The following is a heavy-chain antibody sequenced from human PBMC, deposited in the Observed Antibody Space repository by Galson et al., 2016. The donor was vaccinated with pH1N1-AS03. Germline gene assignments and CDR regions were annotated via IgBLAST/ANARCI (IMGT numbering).Heavy chain of an antibody. CDR3: ARDYIVGATRGAGTFDV. D-gene: IGHD1-26*01. V-gene: IGHV3-30-3*01. J-gene: IGHJ3*01. CDR1: GYTFSTFA. Sequence: SLRLSCAASGYTFSTFALHWVRQAPGKGLDWVAVISYDGSNKYYEDSVKGRFTISRDSSKNTLYLQMNSLRPEDTAMYYCARDYIVGATRGAGTFDVWGHGTMVTVSS. CDR2: ISYDGSNK.